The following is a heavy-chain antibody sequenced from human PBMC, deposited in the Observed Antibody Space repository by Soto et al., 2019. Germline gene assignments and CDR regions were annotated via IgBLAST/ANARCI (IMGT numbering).Heavy chain of an antibody. D-gene: IGHD2-21*01. J-gene: IGHJ6*02. CDR3: VQSRCGGDCLQSYSSHSYYGLDV. V-gene: IGHV2-5*02. Sequence: QITLKESGPTLVKPTQTLTLTCTFSGFSLSTTGVGVGWIRQPPGKALEWLALIYWDDDKRYNPSLKSRLTITKDTSKNQVVLTMTNMDPVDTVTYYCVQSRCGGDCLQSYSSHSYYGLDVWGQGTTVTVSS. CDR1: GFSLSTTGVG. CDR2: IYWDDDK.